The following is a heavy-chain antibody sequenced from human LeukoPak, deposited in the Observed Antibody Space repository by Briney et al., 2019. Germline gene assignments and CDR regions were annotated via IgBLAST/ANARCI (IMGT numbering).Heavy chain of an antibody. CDR3: AFASGSRTYMDV. CDR2: FYTGGGT. Sequence: SETLSLTCSVSGGSFSTYFWSWVRQPAGKGLEWIGRFYTGGGTNYNPSLKSRVTVSVDASKNQFSLKLSSVTAADTAVYYCAFASGSRTYMDVWGRGTTVTISS. D-gene: IGHD3-10*01. V-gene: IGHV4-4*07. CDR1: GGSFSTYF. J-gene: IGHJ6*03.